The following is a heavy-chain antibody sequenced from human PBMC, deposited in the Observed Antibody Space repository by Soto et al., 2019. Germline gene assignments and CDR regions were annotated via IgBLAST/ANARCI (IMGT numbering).Heavy chain of an antibody. Sequence: QVQLVQSGAEVKKPGASVKVSCKASGYTFTSYGISWVRQAPGQGLEWMGWISAYNGNTNYAQKLQGRVTMTTDTATSTAYMELRSLRSDDTAVYYCARESVLRYFDWLSGGIDYWGQGTLVTVSS. J-gene: IGHJ4*02. CDR1: GYTFTSYG. D-gene: IGHD3-9*01. CDR2: ISAYNGNT. V-gene: IGHV1-18*01. CDR3: ARESVLRYFDWLSGGIDY.